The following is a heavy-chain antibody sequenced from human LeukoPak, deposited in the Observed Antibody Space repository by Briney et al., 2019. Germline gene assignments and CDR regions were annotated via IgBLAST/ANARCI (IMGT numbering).Heavy chain of an antibody. CDR2: IIPIFGTA. J-gene: IGHJ6*02. V-gene: IGHV1-69*01. D-gene: IGHD3-9*01. CDR3: ASPATGYYHYYYGMDV. Sequence: GASVKVSCKASGGTFSSYAISWVRQAPGQGLEWMGGIIPIFGTANYAQKFQGRVTITADESTSTAYMELSSLRSEDTAVYYCASPATGYYHYYYGMDVWGQGTTVTVSS. CDR1: GGTFSSYA.